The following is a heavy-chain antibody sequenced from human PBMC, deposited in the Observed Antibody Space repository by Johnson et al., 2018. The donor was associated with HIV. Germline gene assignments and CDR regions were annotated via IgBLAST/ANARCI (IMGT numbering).Heavy chain of an antibody. D-gene: IGHD4-23*01. CDR3: ARDPPYGGNPSAFDV. CDR2: IRSDGINK. V-gene: IGHV3-30*02. J-gene: IGHJ3*01. CDR1: GFTFSSYG. Sequence: QVQLVESGGGVVQPGGSLRLSCAASGFTFSSYGMHWVRQAPGKGLEWVAFIRSDGINKYYADSVKGRFTISRDNSKDTLYLQMHSLRPEDTALYYWARDPPYGGNPSAFDVWGQGTMVTVSS.